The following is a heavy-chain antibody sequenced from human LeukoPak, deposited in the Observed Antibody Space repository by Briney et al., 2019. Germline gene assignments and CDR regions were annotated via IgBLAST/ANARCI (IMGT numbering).Heavy chain of an antibody. CDR2: IWYDGSNK. V-gene: IGHV3-33*06. D-gene: IGHD2-21*02. Sequence: GGSLRLSCAASGFTFSSDGMHWVRQAPGKGLEWVAVIWYDGSNKYYADSVKGRFTISRDNSKNTLYLQMNSLRAEDTAVYYCAKEGDPGSPYYYMDVWGKGTTVTVSS. CDR1: GFTFSSDG. J-gene: IGHJ6*03. CDR3: AKEGDPGSPYYYMDV.